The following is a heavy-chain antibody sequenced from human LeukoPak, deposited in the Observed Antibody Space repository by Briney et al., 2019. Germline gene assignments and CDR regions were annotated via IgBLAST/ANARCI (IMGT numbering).Heavy chain of an antibody. CDR2: INHSGST. J-gene: IGHJ4*02. D-gene: IGHD3-10*01. CDR1: GGSFSGYY. Sequence: SETLSLTCAVYGGSFSGYYWSWIRQPPGKGLEWIGEINHSGSTNYNPSLKSRVTISVDTSKNQFSLRLSSVTAADTAVYYCARESGGIFDYWGQGTLVTVSS. CDR3: ARESGGIFDY. V-gene: IGHV4-34*01.